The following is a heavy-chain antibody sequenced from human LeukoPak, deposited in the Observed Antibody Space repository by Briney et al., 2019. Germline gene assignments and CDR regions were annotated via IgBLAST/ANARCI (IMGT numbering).Heavy chain of an antibody. CDR1: GGTFSSYA. J-gene: IGHJ3*02. Sequence: ASVNLSCKASGGTFSSYAISWVRQAPGHGLEWVGWIKPKSGGTNYAKTLQGRVTMPTDTSTNTTYMQLSSLRSDGTAIYYCARDKSVSYLKRPDGFDIWGQRTRVTVSS. CDR3: ARDKSVSYLKRPDGFDI. CDR2: IKPKSGGT. D-gene: IGHD3-10*01. V-gene: IGHV1-18*01.